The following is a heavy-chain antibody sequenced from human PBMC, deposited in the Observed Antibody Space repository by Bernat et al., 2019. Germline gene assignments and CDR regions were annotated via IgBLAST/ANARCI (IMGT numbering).Heavy chain of an antibody. Sequence: QVQLQESGPGLVKPSQTLSLTCTVSGGSISSGGYYWSWIRHHPGKGLEWIGYIYYSGSTYYNPSIKSRVTISVDTSKNQFSLKMSSVTAADTAVYYCARDRVVRVGKAAFDTWGRGTMVTVSS. V-gene: IGHV4-31*03. J-gene: IGHJ3*02. CDR2: IYYSGST. CDR1: GGSISSGGYY. D-gene: IGHD3-22*01. CDR3: ARDRVVRVGKAAFDT.